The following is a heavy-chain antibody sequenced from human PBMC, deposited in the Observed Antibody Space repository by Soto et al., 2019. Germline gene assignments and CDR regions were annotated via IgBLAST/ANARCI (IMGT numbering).Heavy chain of an antibody. CDR3: ARDGYDFWSGYPPFGY. CDR2: IYTSGST. Sequence: LSLTCTGSGGSLSSYYWSWIRQPAGKGLEWIGRIYTSGSTNYNPSLKSRVTMSVDTSKNQFSLQLSSVTAADTAVYYCARDGYDFWSGYPPFGYCGRGTLVTVSS. J-gene: IGHJ4*02. D-gene: IGHD3-3*01. CDR1: GGSLSSYY. V-gene: IGHV4-4*07.